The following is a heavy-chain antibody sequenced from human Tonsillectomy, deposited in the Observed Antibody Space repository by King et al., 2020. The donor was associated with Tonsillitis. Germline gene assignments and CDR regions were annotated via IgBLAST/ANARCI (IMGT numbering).Heavy chain of an antibody. V-gene: IGHV4-4*02. CDR1: GGSISSNNW. D-gene: IGHD3-3*01. CDR3: ARRHLIMLFGVVPTYYFDY. J-gene: IGHJ4*02. CDR2: IYHTGST. Sequence: VQLQESGPGLVKPSGTLSLTCAVSGGSISSNNWWSWVRQPPGKGLEWIGEIYHTGSTNYNPSLKSRLTISVDKSNNQFSLKLSSVTAADTAVYYCARRHLIMLFGVVPTYYFDYWGQGTLVTVSS.